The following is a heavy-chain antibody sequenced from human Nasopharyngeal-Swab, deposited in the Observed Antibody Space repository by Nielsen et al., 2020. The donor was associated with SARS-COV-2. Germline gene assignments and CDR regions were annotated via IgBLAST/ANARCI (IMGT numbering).Heavy chain of an antibody. D-gene: IGHD6-6*01. Sequence: ASVKVSCKASGYTFTGYYMHWVRQAPGQGLEWMGWINPNSGGTNYAQKFQGWVTMTRDTSISTAYMELSRLRSDDTAVYYCARDRPPLLLPPHFFDPWGQGTLVTVSS. J-gene: IGHJ5*02. CDR3: ARDRPPLLLPPHFFDP. V-gene: IGHV1-2*04. CDR2: INPNSGGT. CDR1: GYTFTGYY.